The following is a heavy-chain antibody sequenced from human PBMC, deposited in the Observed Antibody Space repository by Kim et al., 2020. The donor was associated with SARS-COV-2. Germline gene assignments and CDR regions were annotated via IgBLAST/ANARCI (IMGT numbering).Heavy chain of an antibody. J-gene: IGHJ5*02. Sequence: LKSRVTISLDTSKNQFSLKLSSVTAADTAVYYCARQYCTGGSCYPRWFDPWGQGTLVTVSS. D-gene: IGHD2-15*01. V-gene: IGHV4-39*01. CDR3: ARQYCTGGSCYPRWFDP.